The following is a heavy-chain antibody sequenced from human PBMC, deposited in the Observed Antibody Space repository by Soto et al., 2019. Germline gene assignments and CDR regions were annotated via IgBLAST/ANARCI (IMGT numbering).Heavy chain of an antibody. CDR1: GGSISSYY. CDR2: IYYSGST. D-gene: IGHD5-18*01. J-gene: IGHJ4*02. CDR3: ARGLRYSYGMDY. Sequence: QVQLQESGPGLVKPSETLSLTCTVSGGSISSYYWSWIRQPPGKGLEWIGYIYYSGSTNYNPSLTSRVTISVDTSKNQFSLKLSSVTAADMAVYYCARGLRYSYGMDYWGQGTLVTVSS. V-gene: IGHV4-59*01.